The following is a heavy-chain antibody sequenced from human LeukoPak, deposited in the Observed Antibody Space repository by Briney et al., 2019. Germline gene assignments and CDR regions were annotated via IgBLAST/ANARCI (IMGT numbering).Heavy chain of an antibody. CDR1: GYRFTNYW. D-gene: IGHD1-20*01. V-gene: IGHV5-51*01. CDR3: ARSAITGTTLLALDI. Sequence: GESLKISCKGSGYRFTNYWIGWVRQMPGKGLEWMGIIYPGDSDPRYSPSFQGQVTISADKSISTAYLQWSSLKASDTAMYYCARSAITGTTLLALDIWGQGTMVTVSS. J-gene: IGHJ3*02. CDR2: IYPGDSDP.